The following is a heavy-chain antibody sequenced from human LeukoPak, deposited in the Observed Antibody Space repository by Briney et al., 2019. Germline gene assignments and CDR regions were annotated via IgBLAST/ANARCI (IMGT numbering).Heavy chain of an antibody. CDR1: GYTLTELS. Sequence: ASVKVSCKVSGYTLTELSMHWVRQAPGKGLEWMGGFDPEDGETIYAQKFQGRVTMTEDTSTDTAYMGLSSLRSEDTAVYYCATLLWFGEPYYFDYWGQGTLVAVSS. CDR3: ATLLWFGEPYYFDY. J-gene: IGHJ4*02. CDR2: FDPEDGET. V-gene: IGHV1-24*01. D-gene: IGHD3-10*01.